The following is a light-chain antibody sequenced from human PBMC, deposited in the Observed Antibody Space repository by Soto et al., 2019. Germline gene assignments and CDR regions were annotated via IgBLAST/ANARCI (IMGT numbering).Light chain of an antibody. V-gene: IGLV2-14*01. CDR1: SSDVGAYNY. CDR3: SSWTSGATYV. CDR2: DVN. J-gene: IGLJ1*01. Sequence: QSVLTQPASVSGSPGQSITISCAGTSSDVGAYNYVSWYQQHPGKAPKLMIYDVNNRPSGDSNRFSGSKSGNTASLTISELQAEDEADYYCSSWTSGATYVFGSGTKVTV.